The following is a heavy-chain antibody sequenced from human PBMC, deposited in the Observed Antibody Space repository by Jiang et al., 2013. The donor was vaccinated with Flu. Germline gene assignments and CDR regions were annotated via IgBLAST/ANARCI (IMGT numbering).Heavy chain of an antibody. Sequence: GTANYAQKFQGRVTITADESTSTAYMELSSLRSEDTAVYYCASVDGQQLGEDYFDYWGQGTLVTVSS. D-gene: IGHD6-13*01. CDR2: GTA. J-gene: IGHJ4*02. CDR3: ASVDGQQLGEDYFDY. V-gene: IGHV1-69*01.